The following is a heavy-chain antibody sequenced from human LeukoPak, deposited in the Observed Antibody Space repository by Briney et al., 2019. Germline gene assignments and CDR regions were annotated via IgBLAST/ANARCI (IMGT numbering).Heavy chain of an antibody. CDR2: IKQDGSEK. CDR1: GLTFSRYW. CDR3: VRGAKCSGADCDSTKEYVYYFDY. V-gene: IGHV3-7*01. J-gene: IGHJ4*02. D-gene: IGHD6-25*01. Sequence: GGSLRLSCAASGLTFSRYWMSWVRQAPGKGLEWVANIKQDGSEKYYVDSVKGRFTISRDNAKNSLYLQMNSLRAEDTAVYYCVRGAKCSGADCDSTKEYVYYFDYWGQGTLVTVSS.